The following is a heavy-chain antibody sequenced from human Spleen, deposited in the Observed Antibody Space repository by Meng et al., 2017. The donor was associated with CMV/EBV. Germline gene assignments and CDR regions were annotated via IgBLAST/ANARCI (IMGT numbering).Heavy chain of an antibody. D-gene: IGHD3-10*01. Sequence: GESLKISCAATGFTFDDYGMSWVRQAPGKGLEWVSGINWNGGSTGFADSVKGRFTISRDNAKNSLYLQMNGLRAEDTAVYFCAREKPTIWFGDHSYFDPWGQGTLVTVSS. V-gene: IGHV3-20*04. CDR2: INWNGGST. CDR3: AREKPTIWFGDHSYFDP. CDR1: GFTFDDYG. J-gene: IGHJ5*02.